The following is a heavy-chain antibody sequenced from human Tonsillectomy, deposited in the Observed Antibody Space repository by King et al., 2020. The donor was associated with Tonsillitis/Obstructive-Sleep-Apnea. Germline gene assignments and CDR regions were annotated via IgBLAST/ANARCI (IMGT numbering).Heavy chain of an antibody. CDR2: IYYSGST. J-gene: IGHJ6*03. Sequence: VPLQESGPGLVKPSETLSLTCTVSGGSIINYYWSWVRQSPGTGLEWIGYIYYSGSTNYNPSLKSRVTISVDTSKNQFSLRLTSVTAADTAVYYCARRKRDSYYYIDVWGKGTTVTVSS. CDR1: GGSIINYY. CDR3: ARRKRDSYYYIDV. V-gene: IGHV4-59*01. D-gene: IGHD1-14*01.